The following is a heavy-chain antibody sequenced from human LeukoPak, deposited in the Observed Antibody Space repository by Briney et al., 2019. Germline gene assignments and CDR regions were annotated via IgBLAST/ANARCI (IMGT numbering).Heavy chain of an antibody. CDR1: GFTFSDYY. CDR3: ARTLGSSLFDY. CDR2: ISSSSTYT. Sequence: PGGSLRLSCAASGFTFSDYYMSWICPAPGEGLEWVSYISSSSTYTNYADSVKGRFTISRDNAKNSLYLQMNSLRAEDTAVYYCARTLGSSLFDYWGQGTLVTVSS. J-gene: IGHJ4*02. D-gene: IGHD6-6*01. V-gene: IGHV3-11*06.